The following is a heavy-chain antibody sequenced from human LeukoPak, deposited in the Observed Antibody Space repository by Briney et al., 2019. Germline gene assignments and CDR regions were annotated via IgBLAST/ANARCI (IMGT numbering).Heavy chain of an antibody. CDR2: IYYSGST. CDR3: ARDTAAAGMYDY. Sequence: PSETLSLTCTVSGGSISSYYWSWIRQPPGKGLEWIGYIYYSGSTNYNPSPKSRVTISVDTSKNQFSLKLSSVTAADTAVYYCARDTAAAGMYDYWGQGTLVTVSS. V-gene: IGHV4-59*01. CDR1: GGSISSYY. J-gene: IGHJ4*02. D-gene: IGHD6-13*01.